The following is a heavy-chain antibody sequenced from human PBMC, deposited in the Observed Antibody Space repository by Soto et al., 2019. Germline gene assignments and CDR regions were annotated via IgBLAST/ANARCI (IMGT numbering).Heavy chain of an antibody. CDR3: ARDLFARYYFDY. Sequence: PGGSLRLSCAASGFTFSNAWINWVRQAPGKGLEWVANIKQDGSEKYYVDSVKGRFTISRDNAKNSLYLQMNSLRAEDTAVYYCARDLFARYYFDYWGQGTLVTVSS. J-gene: IGHJ4*02. CDR1: GFTFSNAW. V-gene: IGHV3-7*01. CDR2: IKQDGSEK.